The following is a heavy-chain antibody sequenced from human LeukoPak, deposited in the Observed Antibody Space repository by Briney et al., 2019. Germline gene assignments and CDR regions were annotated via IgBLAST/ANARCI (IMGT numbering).Heavy chain of an antibody. CDR2: INPNSGGT. CDR3: AIHLRLGELSFDY. D-gene: IGHD3-16*02. J-gene: IGHJ4*02. V-gene: IGHV1-2*02. CDR1: GYTFTGYY. Sequence: ASVKVSGKASGYTFTGYYMHWVRQAPGQGLEWMGWINPNSGGTNYAQKFQGRVTMTRDTSISAAYMELSRLRSDDTAVYYCAIHLRLGELSFDYWGQGTLVTVSS.